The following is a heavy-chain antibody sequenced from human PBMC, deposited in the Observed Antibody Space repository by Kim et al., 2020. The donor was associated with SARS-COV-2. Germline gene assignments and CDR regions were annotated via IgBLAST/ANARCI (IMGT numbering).Heavy chain of an antibody. CDR3: TRVPGTTLAFLDAFD. CDR1: GFTFSDSA. CDR2: IRSKGNGYAT. Sequence: GGSLRLSCGASGFTFSDSAMHWVRRASGKGLEWLGRIRSKGNGYATAYSASVRGRFTISRDDSRNTAYLHMNSLKTEDTAVYFCTRVPGTTLAFLDAFD. D-gene: IGHD1-1*01. J-gene: IGHJ3*02. V-gene: IGHV3-73*01.